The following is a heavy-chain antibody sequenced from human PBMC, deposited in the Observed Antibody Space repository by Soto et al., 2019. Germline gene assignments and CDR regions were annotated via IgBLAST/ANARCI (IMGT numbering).Heavy chain of an antibody. J-gene: IGHJ4*02. D-gene: IGHD5-12*01. Sequence: GGSLRLSCAASGFTFSAYWMSWVRQAPGKGLEWVANIKQDGSETYYVDSVKGRFTISRDNAKNSLNLQMNSLRAEDTAVYYCANQAGYLPRYFDSWGQGTXVTVSS. V-gene: IGHV3-7*02. CDR3: ANQAGYLPRYFDS. CDR2: IKQDGSET. CDR1: GFTFSAYW.